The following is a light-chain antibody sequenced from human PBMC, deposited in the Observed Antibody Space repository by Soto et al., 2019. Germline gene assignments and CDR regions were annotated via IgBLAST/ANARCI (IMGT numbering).Light chain of an antibody. CDR2: AAS. CDR3: QHYNSYSEA. CDR1: QDIRSD. V-gene: IGKV1-17*01. J-gene: IGKJ1*01. Sequence: DIQMTQSPSSLSASVGDRFTISCRASQDIRSDLGWYQQKPGKAPKRLIYAASRLQSGVPSRFSAGGSGTEFILTISSLQPEDFATYYCQHYNSYSEAFGQGTKVDIK.